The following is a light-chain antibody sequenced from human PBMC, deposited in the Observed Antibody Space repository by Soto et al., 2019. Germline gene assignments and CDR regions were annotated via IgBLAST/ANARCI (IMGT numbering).Light chain of an antibody. CDR1: QDISNY. V-gene: IGKV1-33*01. J-gene: IGKJ4*01. CDR2: DAS. CDR3: QQYDNLPF. Sequence: DLQMAPSPSSLSASVGDRVTITCQASQDISNYLNWYQQKPGKAPKLLIYDASNLETGVPSRFSGSGSGTDFTFTISSLQPEDIATYYCQQYDNLPFFGGGTKVDIK.